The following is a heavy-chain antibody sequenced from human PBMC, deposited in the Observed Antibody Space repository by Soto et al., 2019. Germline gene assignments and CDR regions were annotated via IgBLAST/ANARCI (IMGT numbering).Heavy chain of an antibody. CDR3: AKDSDSSGWYYFDY. V-gene: IGHV3-30*18. CDR1: GFTFSSYG. J-gene: IGHJ4*02. CDR2: ISYDGSNK. Sequence: GGSLRLSCAASGFTFSSYGMHWVRQAPGKGLEWVAVISYDGSNKYYADSVKGRFTISRDNSKNTLYLQMNSLRAEDTAVYYCAKDSDSSGWYYFDYWGQGALVTVSS. D-gene: IGHD6-19*01.